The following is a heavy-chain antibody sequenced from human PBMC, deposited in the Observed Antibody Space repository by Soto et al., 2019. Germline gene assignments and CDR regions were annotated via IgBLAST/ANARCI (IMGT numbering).Heavy chain of an antibody. CDR1: GGTFSSYA. V-gene: IGHV1-69*12. CDR2: IIPIFGTA. D-gene: IGHD2-21*02. J-gene: IGHJ4*02. CDR3: ARDSGAYCGGDCYHPFDY. Sequence: QVQLVQSGAEVKKPGSSVKVSCKASGGTFSSYAISWVRQAPGQGLEWMGGIIPIFGTANYAQKFQGRVTITADESTSTAYMELSSLRSEDTAVYYCARDSGAYCGGDCYHPFDYWGQGTLVTVSS.